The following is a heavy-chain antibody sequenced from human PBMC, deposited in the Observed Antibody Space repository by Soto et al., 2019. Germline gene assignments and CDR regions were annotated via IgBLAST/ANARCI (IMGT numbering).Heavy chain of an antibody. CDR1: GYTFTSYY. J-gene: IGHJ6*02. V-gene: IGHV3-30-3*01. D-gene: IGHD2-15*01. Sequence: SCKASGYTFTSYYMHWVRQAPGKGLEWVAVISYDGSNKYYADSVEGRFTISRDNSKNTLYLQMSSLRAEDTAVYYCARDRCSGGDCYSDYYYGMDVWGQGTTVTVSS. CDR2: ISYDGSNK. CDR3: ARDRCSGGDCYSDYYYGMDV.